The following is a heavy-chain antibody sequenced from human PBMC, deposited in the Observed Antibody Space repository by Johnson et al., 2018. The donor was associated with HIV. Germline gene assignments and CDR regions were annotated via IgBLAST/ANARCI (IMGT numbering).Heavy chain of an antibody. Sequence: VQLVESGGGLVQPGGSLRLSCAASEFTFSNHDMHWVRQTTGKGLEWVSGIAFSGNINQPESVKGRFTISRDNVKGFLYLQMNSLTAADTAVYYCARQGRRLIWGGAFDIWGQGSTVSVSS. V-gene: IGHV3-13*01. CDR2: IAFSGNI. J-gene: IGHJ3*02. CDR3: ARQGRRLIWGGAFDI. CDR1: EFTFSNHD. D-gene: IGHD3-10*01.